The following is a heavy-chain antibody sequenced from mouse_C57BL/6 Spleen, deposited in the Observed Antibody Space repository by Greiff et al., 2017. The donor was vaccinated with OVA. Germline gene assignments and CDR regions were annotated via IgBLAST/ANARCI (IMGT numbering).Heavy chain of an antibody. CDR3: AREEVYYAMDY. Sequence: EVQLVESEGGLVQPGSSMKLSCTASGFTFSDYYMAWVRQVPEKGLEWVANINYDGSSTYYLDSLKSRFIISRDNAKNILYLQMSSLKSEDTATYYCAREEVYYAMDYWGQGTSVTVSS. CDR2: INYDGSST. J-gene: IGHJ4*01. CDR1: GFTFSDYY. V-gene: IGHV5-16*01.